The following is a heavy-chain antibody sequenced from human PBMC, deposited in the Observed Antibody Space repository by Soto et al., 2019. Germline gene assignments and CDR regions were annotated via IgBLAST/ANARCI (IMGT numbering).Heavy chain of an antibody. CDR1: GYTFTSYG. J-gene: IGHJ6*02. Sequence: GASVKVSCKASGYTFTSYGISWVRQAPGQGLEWMGWISAYNGNTNYAQKFQGWVTMTRDTSISTAYMELSRLRSDDTAVYYCARGAPVGSSGWYPQYYYYYYGMDVWGQGTTVTVSS. D-gene: IGHD6-19*01. V-gene: IGHV1-18*01. CDR2: ISAYNGNT. CDR3: ARGAPVGSSGWYPQYYYYYYGMDV.